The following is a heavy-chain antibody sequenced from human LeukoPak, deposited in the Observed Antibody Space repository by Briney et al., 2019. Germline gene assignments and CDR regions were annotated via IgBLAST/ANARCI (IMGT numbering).Heavy chain of an antibody. Sequence: PGGSLRLSCAASGFTFSSYSMNWVRQAPGKGLEWVSAISGSGGSTYYADSVKGRFTISRDNSKNTLYLQMNSLRAEDTAVYYCAKVARVGYDSSVPGPFQHWGQGTLVTVSS. CDR2: ISGSGGST. CDR3: AKVARVGYDSSVPGPFQH. J-gene: IGHJ1*01. V-gene: IGHV3-23*01. D-gene: IGHD3-22*01. CDR1: GFTFSSYS.